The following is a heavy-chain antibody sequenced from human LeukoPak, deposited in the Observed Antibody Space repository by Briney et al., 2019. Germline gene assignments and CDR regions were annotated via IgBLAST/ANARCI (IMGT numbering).Heavy chain of an antibody. Sequence: VGSLTLSFAASGFTFSYYYMSWIPQAPGKGVDGVSYISSSGSTIYYADSVKGRFTISRDNAKNSLYLQMSSLRAEDTAVYYCAGYGSGSYVRYFDLWGRGTLGTVSS. CDR2: ISSSGSTI. CDR1: GFTFSYYY. CDR3: AGYGSGSYVRYFDL. D-gene: IGHD3-10*01. V-gene: IGHV3-11*01. J-gene: IGHJ2*01.